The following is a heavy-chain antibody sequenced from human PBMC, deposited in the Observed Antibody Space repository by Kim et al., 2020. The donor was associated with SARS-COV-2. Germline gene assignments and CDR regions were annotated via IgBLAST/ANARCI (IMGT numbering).Heavy chain of an antibody. J-gene: IGHJ6*02. CDR2: SSSSSNT. CDR3: ATKDV. Sequence: SSSSSNTKYANSVKGRFTISRDNAKNSLYLQMNSLRAEDTAVYYCATKDVWGQGTTVTVSS. V-gene: IGHV3-11*03.